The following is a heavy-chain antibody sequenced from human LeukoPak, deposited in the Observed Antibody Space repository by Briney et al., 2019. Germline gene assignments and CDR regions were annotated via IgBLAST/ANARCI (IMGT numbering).Heavy chain of an antibody. J-gene: IGHJ5*02. CDR1: GYTFTSYG. Sequence: GASVKVSCKASGYTFTSYGITWVRQAPGQGLEWMGWNSAYNGYTNYAQKLQGRVLMTTDTSTSTAYMELRSLRSDDTAVYYCARSESTYYYDISGYLSDPWGQGTLVTVSS. CDR2: NSAYNGYT. CDR3: ARSESTYYYDISGYLSDP. D-gene: IGHD3-22*01. V-gene: IGHV1-18*01.